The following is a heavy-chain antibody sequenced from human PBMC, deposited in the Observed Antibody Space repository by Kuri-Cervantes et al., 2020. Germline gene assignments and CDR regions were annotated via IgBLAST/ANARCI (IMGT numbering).Heavy chain of an antibody. CDR1: GGTFSSYA. Sequence: SVKVSCKASGGTFSSYAISWVRQAPGQGLEWMGGIIPIFGTANYAQKFQGRVTITADKSTSTAYMELSSLRSEDTAVYYCASKSLSERLWCFDLWGRGTLVTVSS. D-gene: IGHD3-3*01. CDR2: IIPIFGTA. V-gene: IGHV1-69*06. J-gene: IGHJ2*01. CDR3: ASKSLSERLWCFDL.